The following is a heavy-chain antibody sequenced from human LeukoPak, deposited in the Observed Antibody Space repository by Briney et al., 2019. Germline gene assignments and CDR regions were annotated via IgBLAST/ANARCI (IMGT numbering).Heavy chain of an antibody. CDR3: ARGVRFLEWSADAFDI. V-gene: IGHV3-23*01. CDR1: GITFGSYA. D-gene: IGHD3-3*01. CDR2: LSGSATVT. J-gene: IGHJ3*02. Sequence: GGSLRLSCAASGITFGSYAMSWVRQAPGKGLEWVSGLSGSATVTYYADSVKGRFTISRDNSKNTLYLQMNSLRAEDTAVYYCARGVRFLEWSADAFDIWGQGTMVTVSS.